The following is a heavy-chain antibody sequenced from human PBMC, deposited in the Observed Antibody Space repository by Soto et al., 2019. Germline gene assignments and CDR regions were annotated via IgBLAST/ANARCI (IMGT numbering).Heavy chain of an antibody. V-gene: IGHV4-34*01. D-gene: IGHD6-19*01. Sequence: QVQLQQWGAGLLKPSETLSLTCAVYGGSFSGYYWSWIRQPPGKGLEWIGEINHSGSTNYNPSLKSRVTISVDTSKNHFSLKLSSVTAADTAVYYCARGHKVGYSSGWYRFEDYWGQGTLVTVSS. CDR3: ARGHKVGYSSGWYRFEDY. J-gene: IGHJ4*02. CDR2: INHSGST. CDR1: GGSFSGYY.